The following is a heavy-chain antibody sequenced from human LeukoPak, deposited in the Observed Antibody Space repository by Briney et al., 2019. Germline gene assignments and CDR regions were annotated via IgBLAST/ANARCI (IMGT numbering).Heavy chain of an antibody. CDR1: GFTFSSYS. V-gene: IGHV3-48*01. CDR3: ARSAPEVYCSSTSCYLPQNYYYYYMDV. CDR2: ISSSSSTI. Sequence: GGSLRLSCAASGFTFSSYSMNWVRQAPGKGLGWVSYISSSSSTIYYADSVKGRFTISRDNAKNSLYLQMNSLRAEDTAVYYCARSAPEVYCSSTSCYLPQNYYYYYMDVWGKGTTVTVSS. J-gene: IGHJ6*03. D-gene: IGHD2-2*01.